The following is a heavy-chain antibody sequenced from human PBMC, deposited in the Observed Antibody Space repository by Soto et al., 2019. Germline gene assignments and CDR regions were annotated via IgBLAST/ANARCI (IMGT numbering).Heavy chain of an antibody. CDR1: GFTFSSYG. D-gene: IGHD3-3*01. CDR2: ISYDGSNK. CDR3: ARAAFGILRYYFDY. V-gene: IGHV3-30*03. Sequence: LRLSCAASGFTFSSYGIHWVRQAPGKGLEWVAVISYDGSNKYYADSVKGRFTISRDNSKNTLFLQMNSLRAEDTAVYYCARAAFGILRYYFDYWGQGALVTVSS. J-gene: IGHJ4*02.